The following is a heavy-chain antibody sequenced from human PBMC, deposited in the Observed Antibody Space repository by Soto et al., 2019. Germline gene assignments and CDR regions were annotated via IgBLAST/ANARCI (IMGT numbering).Heavy chain of an antibody. V-gene: IGHV3-48*03. CDR3: ARDRDGSLSNNWKGGY. CDR1: GVTLSRYE. J-gene: IGHJ4*02. D-gene: IGHD1-1*01. Sequence: PGGSLRLSCAVSGVTLSRYEMIWVRQAPGKGLEWVSYISSSGSTVSYADSVKGRFTISRDNAKSSLYLQMNSLRAEDTAVYYCARDRDGSLSNNWKGGYWGQGTLVTVSS. CDR2: ISSSGSTV.